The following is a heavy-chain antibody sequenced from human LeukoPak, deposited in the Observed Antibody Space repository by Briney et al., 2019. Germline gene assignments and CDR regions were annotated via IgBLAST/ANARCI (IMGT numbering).Heavy chain of an antibody. J-gene: IGHJ4*02. V-gene: IGHV3-23*01. CDR1: GFTFSSYG. D-gene: IGHD4-17*01. CDR3: AKALDPGNYGDPTLDY. CDR2: ISGSGGST. Sequence: GGTLRLSCAASGFTFSSYGMSWVRQAPGKGLEWVSAISGSGGSTYYADSVKGRFTISRDNSKNTLYLQMNSLRAEDTAVYYCAKALDPGNYGDPTLDYWGQGTLVTVSS.